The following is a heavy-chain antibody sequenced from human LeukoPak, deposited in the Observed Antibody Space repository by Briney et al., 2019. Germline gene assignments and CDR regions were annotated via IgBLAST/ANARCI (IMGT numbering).Heavy chain of an antibody. J-gene: IGHJ6*02. D-gene: IGHD5-18*01. Sequence: GESLTLSCALSGFTLSDFYMSWIRPPPGEGLEWVSYISSSGSTIYYADTVKGRFTISRDTAKNSLYLQMNSLRADDTAVYYCARDNTAVFDDFGMDVWGQGTPVTVSS. V-gene: IGHV3-11*01. CDR2: ISSSGSTI. CDR1: GFTLSDFY. CDR3: ARDNTAVFDDFGMDV.